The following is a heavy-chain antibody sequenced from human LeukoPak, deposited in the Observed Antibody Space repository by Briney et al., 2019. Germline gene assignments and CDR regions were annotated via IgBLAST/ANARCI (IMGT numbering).Heavy chain of an antibody. D-gene: IGHD3-10*01. J-gene: IGHJ4*02. CDR2: INPSGGST. Sequence: GASVKVSCTASGYTFTSYYMHWVRQAPGQGLEWMGIINPSGGSTSYAQKFQGRVTMTRDTSTSTVYMELSSLRSEDTTVYYCARDSPRVYYGSGSYYNALGYWGQGTLVTVSS. CDR1: GYTFTSYY. V-gene: IGHV1-46*01. CDR3: ARDSPRVYYGSGSYYNALGY.